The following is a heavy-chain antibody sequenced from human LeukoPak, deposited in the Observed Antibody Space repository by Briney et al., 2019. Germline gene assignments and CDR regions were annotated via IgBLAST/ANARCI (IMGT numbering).Heavy chain of an antibody. D-gene: IGHD3-3*01. CDR3: ARRGRPHTIFHNWFDP. CDR2: IYYSGST. J-gene: IGHJ5*02. V-gene: IGHV4-59*08. Sequence: SETLSLTCTVSGGSISSYYWSWIRQPPGKGLEWIGYIYYSGSTNYNPSLKSRVTISVDTSKNQFSLKLSSVTAADTAVYYCARRGRPHTIFHNWFDPWGQGTLVTVSS. CDR1: GGSISSYY.